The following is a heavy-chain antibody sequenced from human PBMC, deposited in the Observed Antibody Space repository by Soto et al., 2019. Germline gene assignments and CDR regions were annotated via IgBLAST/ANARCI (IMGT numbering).Heavy chain of an antibody. V-gene: IGHV3-48*01. D-gene: IGHD3-9*01. CDR3: ARDGAMTGVFDY. CDR2: ISITSTTI. Sequence: GGSLRLSCESSGLPFNTFGMNWVRQAPGKGLEWISYISITSTTIHYADSVKGRFAISRDNAKNSLYLQMDSLRVEDTAVYYCARDGAMTGVFDYWGPGTLVTVSS. J-gene: IGHJ4*02. CDR1: GLPFNTFG.